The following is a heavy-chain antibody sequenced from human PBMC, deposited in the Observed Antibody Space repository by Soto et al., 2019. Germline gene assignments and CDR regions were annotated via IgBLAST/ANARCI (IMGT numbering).Heavy chain of an antibody. J-gene: IGHJ4*02. Sequence: PGESLKISCKVSGSTFTSSYINWVRQLPGKGLEWMGRIDPTDSYTNYSPSLQGHVTISADMSISTVYVQWSSLKASDTAMYYCSGLAFYSRGACYSEYWGQGALVTVSS. CDR2: IDPTDSYT. D-gene: IGHD2-21*02. CDR1: GSTFTSSY. V-gene: IGHV5-10-1*01. CDR3: SGLAFYSRGACYSEY.